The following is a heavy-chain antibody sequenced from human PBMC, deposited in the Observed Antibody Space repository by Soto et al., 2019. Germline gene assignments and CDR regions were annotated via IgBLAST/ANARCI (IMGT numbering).Heavy chain of an antibody. CDR1: GGSISSYY. V-gene: IGHV4-59*01. CDR3: ARVEFGADSSGYYFDY. D-gene: IGHD3-22*01. Sequence: SETLSLTCTVSGGSISSYYWSWIRQPPGKGLEWIGYIYYSGSTNYKPSLKSRVTISVDTSKNQFSLKLSSVTAADTAVYYCARVEFGADSSGYYFDYWGQGTLVTVSS. CDR2: IYYSGST. J-gene: IGHJ4*02.